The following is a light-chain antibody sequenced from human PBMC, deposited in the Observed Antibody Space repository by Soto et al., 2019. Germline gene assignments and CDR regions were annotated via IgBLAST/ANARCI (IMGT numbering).Light chain of an antibody. CDR1: SFNIGAGYD. CDR3: QSYDSSLPLV. J-gene: IGLJ3*02. CDR2: GNS. Sequence: QSVLTQPPSVSGAPGQRVTISCTGSSFNIGAGYDVHWYQQLPGTAPKLLIYGNSNRPSGVPDRFSGSKSGTSASLAITGLQAEDEGDYYCQSYDSSLPLVFGGGTQLTVL. V-gene: IGLV1-40*01.